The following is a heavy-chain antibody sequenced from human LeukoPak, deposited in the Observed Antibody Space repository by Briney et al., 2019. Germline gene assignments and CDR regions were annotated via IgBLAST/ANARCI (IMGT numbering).Heavy chain of an antibody. CDR1: GFTFSDYY. Sequence: GGSLRLSCAASGFTFSDYYMSWIRQAPGKGLEWVSYISSSGSTIYYADSVKGRFTISRDNAKNSLYLQMNSLRAEDTAVYYCARVGGFWSGQNYYYYYGMDVWGQGTTVTVSS. CDR2: ISSSGSTI. V-gene: IGHV3-11*01. D-gene: IGHD3-3*01. CDR3: ARVGGFWSGQNYYYYYGMDV. J-gene: IGHJ6*02.